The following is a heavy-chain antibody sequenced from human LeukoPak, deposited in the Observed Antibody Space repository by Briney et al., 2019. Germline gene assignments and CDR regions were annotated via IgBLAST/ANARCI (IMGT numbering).Heavy chain of an antibody. D-gene: IGHD1-26*01. Sequence: TGGSLRLSCAASGFTFDDYGMSWVRQAPGKGLEWVSGINWNGGSTGYADSVKGRFTISRDNAKNSLYLQMNSLRAEDTALYYCARSPGGVASRGWDYWGQGTLVTVSS. CDR2: INWNGGST. V-gene: IGHV3-20*04. CDR1: GFTFDDYG. CDR3: ARSPGGVASRGWDY. J-gene: IGHJ4*02.